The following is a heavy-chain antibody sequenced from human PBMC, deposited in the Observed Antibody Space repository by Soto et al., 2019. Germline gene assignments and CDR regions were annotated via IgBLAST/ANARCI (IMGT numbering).Heavy chain of an antibody. CDR2: ISSSGSTI. J-gene: IGHJ6*02. D-gene: IGHD4-4*01. CDR3: ARWGPSTVTTFIYYYYGMDV. CDR1: GFTFSSYE. V-gene: IGHV3-48*03. Sequence: EVQLVESGGGLVQPGGSLRLSCAASGFTFSSYEMNWVRQAPGKGLEWVSYISSSGSTIYYADSVKGRFTISRDNAKNSLYLQMNSLRAEDTAVYYCARWGPSTVTTFIYYYYGMDVWGQGTTVTVSS.